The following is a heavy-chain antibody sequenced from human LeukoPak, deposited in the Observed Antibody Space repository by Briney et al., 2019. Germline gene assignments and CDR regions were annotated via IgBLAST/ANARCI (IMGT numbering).Heavy chain of an antibody. J-gene: IGHJ5*02. Sequence: GASVKVSCKASGGTFSSYAISWVRQAPGQGLEWMGRIIPIFGTANYSQKFQGRVTITTDESTSTAYMELSGLRSEDTAVYYCARDPREYCGGDCYVPWGQGTLVTVSS. D-gene: IGHD2-21*02. CDR3: ARDPREYCGGDCYVP. V-gene: IGHV1-69*05. CDR1: GGTFSSYA. CDR2: IIPIFGTA.